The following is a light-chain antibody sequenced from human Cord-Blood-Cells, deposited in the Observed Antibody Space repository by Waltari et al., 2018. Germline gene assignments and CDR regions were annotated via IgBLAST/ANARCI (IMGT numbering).Light chain of an antibody. J-gene: IGLJ1*01. CDR2: DVI. CDR3: SSYTSSSTLYV. CDR1: SIDVGGHTY. Sequence: QSPLTHPASVSGSHAPSITISSTGTSIDVGGHTYVSWYQQHPGKSPKLMIYDVIKQPSGVSNRCSSSKSCNPASLTISGLQAKDEADYYCSSYTSSSTLYVFGSGTKDTVL. V-gene: IGLV2-14*01.